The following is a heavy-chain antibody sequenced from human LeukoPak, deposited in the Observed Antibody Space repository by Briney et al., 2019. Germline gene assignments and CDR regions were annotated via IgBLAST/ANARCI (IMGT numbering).Heavy chain of an antibody. Sequence: PGGSLRLSCVASGFTFSTYAMHWVRQAPGKGLEWVAVISYDGSNKYYADSVKGRFTISRDNSKNTLYLQMNSLRAEDTAVYYCARDPELSSPFDYWGQGTLVTVSS. V-gene: IGHV3-30*04. CDR2: ISYDGSNK. D-gene: IGHD3-16*02. J-gene: IGHJ4*02. CDR1: GFTFSTYA. CDR3: ARDPELSSPFDY.